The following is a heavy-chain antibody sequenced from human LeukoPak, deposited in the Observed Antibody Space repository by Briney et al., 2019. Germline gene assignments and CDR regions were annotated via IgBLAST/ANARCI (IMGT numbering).Heavy chain of an antibody. CDR2: IYHSGSP. D-gene: IGHD3-10*01. J-gene: IGHJ5*02. V-gene: IGHV4-30-2*01. CDR1: GGSISSGGYS. CDR3: ARGITMVRGPKLKGWFVP. Sequence: SETLSLTCAVSGGSISSGGYSWSWIRQPPGKGLEWIGYIYHSGSPYYNPSLKSRVTISVDRSKNQFSLKLSSVTAADTAVYYCARGITMVRGPKLKGWFVPWGQRTLVTVSS.